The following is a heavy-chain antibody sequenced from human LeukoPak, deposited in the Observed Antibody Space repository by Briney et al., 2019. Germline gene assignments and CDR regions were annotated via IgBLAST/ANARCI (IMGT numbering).Heavy chain of an antibody. CDR3: AREAHCSGGSCRIDY. D-gene: IGHD2-15*01. J-gene: IGHJ4*02. Sequence: GGSLRLSCAASGFTFSDYYMSWIRQAPGKGLEWVSYISSSGSTIYYPDSVKGRFTISRDNAKNSLYLQMNSLRAEDTAVYYCAREAHCSGGSCRIDYWGQGTLVTVSS. CDR2: ISSSGSTI. CDR1: GFTFSDYY. V-gene: IGHV3-11*04.